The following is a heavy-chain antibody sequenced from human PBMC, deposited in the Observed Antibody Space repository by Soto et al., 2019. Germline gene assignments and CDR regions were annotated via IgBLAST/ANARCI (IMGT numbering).Heavy chain of an antibody. J-gene: IGHJ6*02. V-gene: IGHV4-30-2*01. CDR3: ARAPPGPSPRCDV. CDR2: ISYTGRT. Sequence: QVVLQESGPGLVKPSQTLSLTCAVSGGSMSGGVQSWSWIRQPPGNGLEWLGFISYTGRTYYNPSLESRVIMSFDRSKNQCSLNLSSVSDEDTAMYFCARAPPGPSPRCDVWGQGNTVTVSS. CDR1: GGSMSGGVQS. D-gene: IGHD3-10*01.